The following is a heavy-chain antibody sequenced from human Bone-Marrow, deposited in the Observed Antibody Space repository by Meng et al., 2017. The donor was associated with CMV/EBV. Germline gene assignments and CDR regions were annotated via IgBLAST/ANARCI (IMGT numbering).Heavy chain of an antibody. V-gene: IGHV3-7*01. CDR3: AREGIVATFDY. Sequence: GESLKISCEASGFIFSNYWMTWARQAPGKGLVWVANIKQDGSEKYYVDSVKGRFTISRDNAKNSLYLQMNSLRAEDTAVYYCAREGIVATFDYWGQGTLVTFSS. J-gene: IGHJ4*02. CDR1: GFIFSNYW. D-gene: IGHD5-12*01. CDR2: IKQDGSEK.